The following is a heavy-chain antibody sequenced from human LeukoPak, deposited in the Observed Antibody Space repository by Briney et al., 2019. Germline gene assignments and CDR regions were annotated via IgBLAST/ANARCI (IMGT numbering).Heavy chain of an antibody. CDR1: GYTFTSYD. CDR2: MNPNSGNT. V-gene: IGHV1-8*01. J-gene: IGHJ6*02. D-gene: IGHD2-2*01. CDR3: ARKGYCSSPSCFSIYYYGMDV. Sequence: ASVKVSCKASGYTFTSYDINWVRQATGQGLEWMGWMNPNSGNTGYAQKFQGRVTMTRNTSISTAYMELSSLRSEDTAVYYCARKGYCSSPSCFSIYYYGMDVWGQGTTVTVSS.